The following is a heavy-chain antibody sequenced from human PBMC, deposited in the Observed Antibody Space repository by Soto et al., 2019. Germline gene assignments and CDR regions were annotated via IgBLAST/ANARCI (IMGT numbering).Heavy chain of an antibody. V-gene: IGHV3-21*01. J-gene: IGHJ4*02. CDR2: ISSSSSYI. CDR3: ARVGDGYNIDY. D-gene: IGHD5-12*01. CDR1: GFTFSSYS. Sequence: EVQLVESGGGLVKPGGSLRLSCAASGFTFSSYSMNWVHQAPGKGLEWVSSISSSSSYIYYADSVKGRFTISRDNAKNSLYLQMNSLRAEDTAVYYCARVGDGYNIDYWGQGTLVTVSS.